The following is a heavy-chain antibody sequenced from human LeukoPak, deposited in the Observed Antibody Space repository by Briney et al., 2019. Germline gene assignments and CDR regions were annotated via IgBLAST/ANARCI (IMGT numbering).Heavy chain of an antibody. J-gene: IGHJ4*02. V-gene: IGHV3-21*05. CDR1: GFAFSDYS. Sequence: GGSLRLSCAASGFAFSDYSMNWVRQAPGKGLEWIANTRGSGSGMGSGSYYAGAVKGRFTISRDNAKNSLYLQMNSLRAEDTAFYFCARDDNWGFDYWGQGALVTVS. CDR3: ARDDNWGFDY. D-gene: IGHD7-27*01. CDR2: TRGSGSGM.